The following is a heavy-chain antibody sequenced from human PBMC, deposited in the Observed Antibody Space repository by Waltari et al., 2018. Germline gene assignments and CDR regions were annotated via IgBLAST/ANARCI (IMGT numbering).Heavy chain of an antibody. V-gene: IGHV1-69*05. J-gene: IGHJ4*02. D-gene: IGHD6-13*01. CDR2: IIPIFGTA. CDR3: ARSIAAAGTTWYFDY. Sequence: QVQLVQSGAEVKKPGSSVKVSCKASGGTFSSYAISWVRQAPGQGLEWMGRIIPIFGTANYAQKFQGRVTITTDESTSTAYMELSSLRSEDTAVYYCARSIAAAGTTWYFDYWGQGTLVTVSS. CDR1: GGTFSSYA.